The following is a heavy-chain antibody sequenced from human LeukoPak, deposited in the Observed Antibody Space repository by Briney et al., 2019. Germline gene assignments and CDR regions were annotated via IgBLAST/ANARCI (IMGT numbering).Heavy chain of an antibody. CDR1: GGSISSYY. CDR3: AREDYVWGSYRRYNWFDP. D-gene: IGHD3-16*02. V-gene: IGHV4-4*07. Sequence: SETLSLTCTVSGGSISSYYWSWIRQPAGKGLEWIGRIYTSGSTDYNPSLKSRVTMSVDTSKNQFSLKLSSVTAADTAVYYCAREDYVWGSYRRYNWFDPWGQGTLVTVSS. J-gene: IGHJ5*02. CDR2: IYTSGST.